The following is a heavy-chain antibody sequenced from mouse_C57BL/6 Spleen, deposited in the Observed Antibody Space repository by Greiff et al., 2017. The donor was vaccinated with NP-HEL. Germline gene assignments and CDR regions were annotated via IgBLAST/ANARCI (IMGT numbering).Heavy chain of an antibody. J-gene: IGHJ2*01. CDR3: VRQDFDY. Sequence: EVKLMESGGGLVQPKGSLKLSCAASGFSFNTYAMNWVRQAPGKGVEWVARIRSKSNNYATYYADSVKDRFTISRDDSESMLYLQMNNLKTEDTAMYYCVRQDFDYWGQGTTLTVSS. CDR1: GFSFNTYA. V-gene: IGHV10-1*01. CDR2: IRSKSNNYAT.